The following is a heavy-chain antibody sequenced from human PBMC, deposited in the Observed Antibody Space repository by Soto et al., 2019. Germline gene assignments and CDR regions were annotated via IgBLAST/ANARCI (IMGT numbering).Heavy chain of an antibody. J-gene: IGHJ3*02. CDR2: IYSAGST. CDR1: GFTVSSNY. V-gene: IGHV3-53*02. CDR3: ARPVPPADDAFDI. Sequence: EVQLVETGGGLVQPGGSLRLSCAASGFTVSSNYMNWVRQAPGEGLEWVSVIYSAGSTYYADSVKGRFNISRDNSKNTLYLQMNSLRAEDTAIYYGARPVPPADDAFDIWGQGTMVTVSS.